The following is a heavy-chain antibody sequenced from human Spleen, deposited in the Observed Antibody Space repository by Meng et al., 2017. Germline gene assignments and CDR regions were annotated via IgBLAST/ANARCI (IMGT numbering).Heavy chain of an antibody. Sequence: SVKVSCKASGYTFTSYDINWVRQAPGQGLEWMGIINPSGGSTSYAQKFQGRVTMTRDTSTSTVYMELSSLRPEDTAMYYCARRTSAEAAGLDWGQGTLVTVSS. CDR3: ARRTSAEAAGLD. J-gene: IGHJ4*02. V-gene: IGHV1-46*01. CDR1: GYTFTSYD. D-gene: IGHD6-13*01. CDR2: INPSGGST.